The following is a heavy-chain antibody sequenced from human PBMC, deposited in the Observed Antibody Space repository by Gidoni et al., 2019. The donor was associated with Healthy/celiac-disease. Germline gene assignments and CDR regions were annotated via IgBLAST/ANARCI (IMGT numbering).Heavy chain of an antibody. D-gene: IGHD3-10*01. V-gene: IGHV3-48*01. CDR2: IRSSSSTI. CDR3: ARELRSFYGSGDY. CDR1: GFPFSSYS. Sequence: EVQLVESGGGLVQPGGSLRLSCAASGFPFSSYSMNWVRQAPGKGQEWVSYIRSSSSTIYYADTVKGRVTISRDNAKNSLYLQMNSLRAEDTAVYYCARELRSFYGSGDYWGQGTLVTVSS. J-gene: IGHJ4*02.